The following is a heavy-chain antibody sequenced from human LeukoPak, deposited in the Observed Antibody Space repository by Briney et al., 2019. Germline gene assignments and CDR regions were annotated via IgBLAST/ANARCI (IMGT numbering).Heavy chain of an antibody. CDR1: GGSISSSSYY. CDR3: AREGYRRYDSSGYYYPAEYFQH. Sequence: TSETLSLTCTVSGGSISSSSYYWGWIRQPPGKGLEWIGSIYYSGSTYYNPSLKSRVTIPVDTSKNQFSLKLSSVTAADTAVYYCAREGYRRYDSSGYYYPAEYFQHWGQGTLVTVSS. D-gene: IGHD3-22*01. J-gene: IGHJ1*01. V-gene: IGHV4-39*02. CDR2: IYYSGST.